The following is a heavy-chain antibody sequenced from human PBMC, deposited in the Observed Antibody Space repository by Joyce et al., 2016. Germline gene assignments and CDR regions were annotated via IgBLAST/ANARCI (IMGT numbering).Heavy chain of an antibody. CDR3: ARRPYNVHTPLGSDWYFDL. CDR2: VYLQGIT. J-gene: IGHJ2*01. Sequence: QVQLQESGPGLVKPSETLSLTCGVSGLSFDLHSFWGWIRQPPGKGLEWIGNVYLQGITHYSPSLKRRVTISMDTSKNQFSLNLNSLTAADTAVYFCARRPYNVHTPLGSDWYFDLWGRGTLVTVSS. CDR1: GLSFDLHSF. V-gene: IGHV4-38-2*01. D-gene: IGHD5-18*01.